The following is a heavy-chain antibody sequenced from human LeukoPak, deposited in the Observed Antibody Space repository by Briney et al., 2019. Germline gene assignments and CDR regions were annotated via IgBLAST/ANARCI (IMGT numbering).Heavy chain of an antibody. J-gene: IGHJ4*02. V-gene: IGHV3-23*01. CDR3: ARTPYYDILTGYLDY. Sequence: GGSLRLSCAASGFTFSSYAMSWVRQAPGKGLEWVSAISGSGGSTYYADSVKGRFTISRDNSKNTLYLQMNSLRAEDTAVYYCARTPYYDILTGYLDYWGQGTLVTVSS. CDR1: GFTFSSYA. CDR2: ISGSGGST. D-gene: IGHD3-9*01.